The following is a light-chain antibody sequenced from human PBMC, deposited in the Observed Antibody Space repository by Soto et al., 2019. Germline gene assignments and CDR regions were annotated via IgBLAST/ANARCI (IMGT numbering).Light chain of an antibody. V-gene: IGKV3-20*01. J-gene: IGKJ1*01. CDR3: QPYGDSPWT. CDR2: GAS. CDR1: QSVSSDY. Sequence: EIVLTQSPGTLSLSPGERATLSCRASQSVSSDYLAWYQQKPGQAPSLLIYGASSRATGIPDRFSGSGSGTDFTLTISRLAPEDFAVYYCQPYGDSPWTFGQGTKVEIK.